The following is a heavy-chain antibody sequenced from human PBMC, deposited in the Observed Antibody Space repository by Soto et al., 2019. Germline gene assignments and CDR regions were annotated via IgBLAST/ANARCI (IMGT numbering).Heavy chain of an antibody. J-gene: IGHJ3*02. CDR3: AKDMTPLGYCSGGSCPGDAFDI. CDR2: ISSSSGFK. V-gene: IGHV3-21*04. D-gene: IGHD2-15*01. Sequence: PGGSVRLSCAASGFTFSSYSMNWVRQAPGKGLEWVSSISSSSGFKYYADSVKGRFTISRDNSKNTLYLQMNSLRAEDTAVYYCAKDMTPLGYCSGGSCPGDAFDIWGQGTMVTVSS. CDR1: GFTFSSYS.